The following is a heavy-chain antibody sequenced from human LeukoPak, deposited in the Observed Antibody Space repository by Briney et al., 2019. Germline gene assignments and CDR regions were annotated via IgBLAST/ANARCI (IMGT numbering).Heavy chain of an antibody. D-gene: IGHD3-22*01. CDR1: GFTFSSYW. J-gene: IGHJ3*02. V-gene: IGHV3-7*01. CDR3: AREKRLDSSGHYSNNDAFDI. CDR2: IKQDGSEK. Sequence: GGSLRLSCAASGFTFSSYWMSWVRQAPGKGLEWVANIKQDGSEKYYVDSVKGRFTISRDNAKNSLYLQMNSLRAEDTAVYYCAREKRLDSSGHYSNNDAFDIWGQGTMVTVSS.